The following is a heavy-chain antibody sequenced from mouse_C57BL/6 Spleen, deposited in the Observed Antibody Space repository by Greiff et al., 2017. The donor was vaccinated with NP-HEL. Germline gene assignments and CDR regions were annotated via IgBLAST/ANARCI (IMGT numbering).Heavy chain of an antibody. CDR3: AREEGIYYYGSSPDY. V-gene: IGHV1-82*01. CDR2: IYPGDGDT. D-gene: IGHD1-1*01. J-gene: IGHJ2*01. Sequence: QVQLKQSGPELVKPGASVKISCKASGYAFSSSWMNWVKQRPGKGLEWIGRIYPGDGDTNYNGKFKGKATLTADKSSSTAYMQLSSLTSEDSAVYFCAREEGIYYYGSSPDYWGQGTTLTVSS. CDR1: GYAFSSSW.